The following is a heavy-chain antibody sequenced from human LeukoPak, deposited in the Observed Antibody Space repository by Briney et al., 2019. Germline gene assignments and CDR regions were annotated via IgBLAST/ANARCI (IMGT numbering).Heavy chain of an antibody. CDR1: GGSISSYY. Sequence: PSETLSLTCTVSGGSISSYYWSWIRQPPGKGLEWIGYIYYSGSTYYIPSLKSRVTISVDTSKNQFSLKLSSVTAADMAVYYCARAVVAGDSFDYWGQGTLVTVSS. CDR2: IYYSGST. J-gene: IGHJ4*02. D-gene: IGHD4-17*01. V-gene: IGHV4-59*12. CDR3: ARAVVAGDSFDY.